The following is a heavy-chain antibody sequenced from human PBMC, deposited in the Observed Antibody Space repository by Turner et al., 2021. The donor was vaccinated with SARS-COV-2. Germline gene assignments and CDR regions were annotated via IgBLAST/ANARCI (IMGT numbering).Heavy chain of an antibody. D-gene: IGHD6-6*01. V-gene: IGHV1-46*01. CDR2: IHPSDGRT. CDR3: ATVVGAV. Sequence: QVQVVQSGAEVKKPVASVKLSCKASGYNFTTYYIHWVRQAPGQGLEWMGIIHPSDGRTDYPQRFQVRVTMTRDTSTSTVHMELSSLISEDTAVYYCATVVGAVWGQGTLVIVSS. CDR1: GYNFTTYY. J-gene: IGHJ4*02.